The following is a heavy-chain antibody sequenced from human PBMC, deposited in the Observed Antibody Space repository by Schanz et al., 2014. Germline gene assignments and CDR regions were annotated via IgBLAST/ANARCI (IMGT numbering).Heavy chain of an antibody. CDR3: GSQTGSPNY. D-gene: IGHD6-13*01. CDR2: IKHDGSVK. J-gene: IGHJ4*02. Sequence: EVQLVESGGGLVQPGGSLRLSCTASGFTFSDYWMSWLRQAPGRGPEWVANIKHDGSVKDYVDSVEGRFTISRDNAKRSLFLQMNSLRVEDAGVYFCGSQTGSPNYWGRGTLVAVSS. CDR1: GFTFSDYW. V-gene: IGHV3-7*02.